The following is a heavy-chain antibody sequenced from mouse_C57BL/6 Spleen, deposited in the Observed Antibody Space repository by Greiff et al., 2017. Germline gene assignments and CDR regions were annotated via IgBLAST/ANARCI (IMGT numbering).Heavy chain of an antibody. J-gene: IGHJ4*01. CDR3: ARTYYSNSNYYAMDY. CDR2: IYPGSGST. CDR1: GYTFTSYW. V-gene: IGHV1-55*01. D-gene: IGHD2-5*01. Sequence: VQLQQSGAELVKPGASVKMSCKASGYTFTSYWITWVKQRPGQGLEWIGDIYPGSGSTNYNEKFKSKATLTVDTSSSTAYMQLSSLTSEDSAVYYCARTYYSNSNYYAMDYWGQGTSVTVSS.